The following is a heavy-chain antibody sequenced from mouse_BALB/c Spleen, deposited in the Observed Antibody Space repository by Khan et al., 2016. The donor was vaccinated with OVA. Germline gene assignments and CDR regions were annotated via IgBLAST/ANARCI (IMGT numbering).Heavy chain of an antibody. J-gene: IGHJ4*01. CDR3: AGRYYGSDYAMDY. Sequence: EVELVESGGGLVKPGGSLKLSCAASGFAFSSYDMSWVRQTPEKRLEWVATISSGGSYTYYPDSVKGRFTISRDNARNTLYLQMSSLRSEDTALYYCAGRYYGSDYAMDYWGQGTSVTVSS. D-gene: IGHD1-1*01. CDR1: GFAFSSYD. CDR2: ISSGGSYT. V-gene: IGHV5-9*02.